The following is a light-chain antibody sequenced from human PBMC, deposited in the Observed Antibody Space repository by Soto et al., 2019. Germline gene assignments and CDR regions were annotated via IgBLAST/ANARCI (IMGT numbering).Light chain of an antibody. V-gene: IGLV1-44*01. CDR2: SNN. J-gene: IGLJ3*02. CDR3: AAWDDTLNAWV. Sequence: QSVLTQPPSASGTPGQRVAISCSGSSANIGTNTVNWYLQLPRTAPKLLIHSNNQRPSGVPDRFSGSKSGTSASLAISGLQSEDEADYYCAAWDDTLNAWVFGGGTQLTVL. CDR1: SANIGTNT.